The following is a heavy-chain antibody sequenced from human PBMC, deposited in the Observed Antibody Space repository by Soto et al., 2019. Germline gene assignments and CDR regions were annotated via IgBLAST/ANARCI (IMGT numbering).Heavy chain of an antibody. CDR2: FDPEDGET. CDR1: GYTLTELS. Sequence: QVQLVQSGAEVKKPGASVKVSCKVSGYTLTELSMHWVRQAPGKGLEWMGGFDPEDGETIYAQKVQGRVTMTEDTSTDTAYMELSSLRSEDTAVYYCATQGGDYGDYEGVNYFDYWGQGTLVTVSS. J-gene: IGHJ4*02. CDR3: ATQGGDYGDYEGVNYFDY. V-gene: IGHV1-24*01. D-gene: IGHD4-17*01.